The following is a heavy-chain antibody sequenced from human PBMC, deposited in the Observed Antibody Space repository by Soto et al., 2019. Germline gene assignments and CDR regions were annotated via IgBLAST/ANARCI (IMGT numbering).Heavy chain of an antibody. D-gene: IGHD1-26*01. Sequence: PGGSLRLSCAVSGFTFSTYCMSWVRQAPGKGLEWVANIKQDGSEKYYVDSVKGRFTISRDNAENSLYLQMNSLRAEDTAVYYCARPRVGPTSYEAFDIWGQGTMVTVSS. CDR1: GFTFSTYC. CDR2: IKQDGSEK. V-gene: IGHV3-7*04. CDR3: ARPRVGPTSYEAFDI. J-gene: IGHJ3*02.